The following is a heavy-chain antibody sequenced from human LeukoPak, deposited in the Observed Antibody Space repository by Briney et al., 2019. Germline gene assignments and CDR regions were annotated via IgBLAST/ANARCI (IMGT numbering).Heavy chain of an antibody. V-gene: IGHV3-23*01. D-gene: IGHD3-10*01. CDR2: ISGSDGST. CDR3: AKKLGISMLRGGYYIDV. Sequence: GGSLRLSCAASGFIFNRFAMSWVRQAPGKGLEWVSGISGSDGSTHYADSVKGRFTISRDNSKNTLFLQMNSLRADDTAVYYRAKKLGISMLRGGYYIDVWGKGTTVTVSS. J-gene: IGHJ6*03. CDR1: GFIFNRFA.